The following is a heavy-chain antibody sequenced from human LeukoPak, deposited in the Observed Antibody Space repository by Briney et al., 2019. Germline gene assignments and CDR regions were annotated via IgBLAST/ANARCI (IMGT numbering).Heavy chain of an antibody. CDR1: GGSISSYY. CDR3: ARLDNPGIAPAAPDYFDY. D-gene: IGHD6-13*01. Sequence: SETLSLTCTVSGGSISSYYWSWIRQPPGKGLEWIGYIYYSGSTNYNPSLKSRLTMSVDMSKNQFSLRLSSVTTADTAVYFCARLDNPGIAPAAPDYFDYWGQGTLDTVSS. J-gene: IGHJ4*02. V-gene: IGHV4-59*08. CDR2: IYYSGST.